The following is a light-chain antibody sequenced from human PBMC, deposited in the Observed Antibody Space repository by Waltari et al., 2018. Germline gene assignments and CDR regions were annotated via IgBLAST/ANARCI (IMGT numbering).Light chain of an antibody. V-gene: IGLV4-69*01. CDR3: QTGGHGTWV. J-gene: IGLJ3*02. CDR2: VNSDGSH. CDR1: SAHSNTV. Sequence: QLVLIQSPSAAASLDASVKLTCTLSSAHSNTVTAWLLQQPEKGPRYLMKVNSDGSHSKGDEIPDRFSGSSSGAERYLTISSLQSEDEADYYCQTGGHGTWVFGGGAKLTVL.